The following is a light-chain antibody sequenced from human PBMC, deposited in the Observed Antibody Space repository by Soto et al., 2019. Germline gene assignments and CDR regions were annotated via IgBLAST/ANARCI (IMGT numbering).Light chain of an antibody. V-gene: IGKV3-15*01. Sequence: EIVMTQSPATLSVSPGERATLSCRASHSISDTLAWYQQKPGQAPRLLIFGSSTRAPGIPARFSASGSETEFTLTITTLQSEDFAVYYCQQSNSWNRKSGQGTQVDIK. CDR1: HSISDT. CDR3: QQSNSWNRK. CDR2: GSS. J-gene: IGKJ1*01.